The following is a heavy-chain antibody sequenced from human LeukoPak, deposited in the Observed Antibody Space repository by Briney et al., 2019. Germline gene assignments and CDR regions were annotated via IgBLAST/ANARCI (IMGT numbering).Heavy chain of an antibody. V-gene: IGHV3-11*01. Sequence: GGSLRLSCAASGFTFNEYYMTWIRQAPGKGLEWVSYISGVYDNIFYGNSVKGRFTISRDNAKKSVYLQMNSLRAEDTAVYYCARGGAHGMDVWGQGTTVTVSS. CDR3: ARGGAHGMDV. CDR1: GFTFNEYY. J-gene: IGHJ6*02. CDR2: ISGVYDNI. D-gene: IGHD1-26*01.